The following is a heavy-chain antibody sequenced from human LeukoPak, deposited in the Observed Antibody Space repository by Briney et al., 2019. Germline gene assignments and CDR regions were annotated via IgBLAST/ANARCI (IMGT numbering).Heavy chain of an antibody. D-gene: IGHD1-26*01. J-gene: IGHJ4*02. CDR1: GVSFSGSY. Sequence: SETLSLTCAVSGVSFSGSYWNWIRQPPGKGLEWIGEVDHSGNTNYNPSLKSRVTTSADTSMNQFSLRLTSVTAADTAVYFCARVGGWEPKLHGVTFDYLGQGTLVTVSS. V-gene: IGHV4-34*01. CDR3: ARVGGWEPKLHGVTFDY. CDR2: VDHSGNT.